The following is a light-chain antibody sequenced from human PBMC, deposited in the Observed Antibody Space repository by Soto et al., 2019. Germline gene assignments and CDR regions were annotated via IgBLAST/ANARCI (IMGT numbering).Light chain of an antibody. Sequence: DIQVTQSPSTLSASVGDRVTITCGASQSIGTWLAWYQQKPGKAPKLLIFDASTLESGVPSRFSGSRSGTDFTLNISSMQPDDFANYYCQQYSDSSAAFGNGTKVDIK. CDR3: QQYSDSSAA. J-gene: IGKJ1*01. CDR2: DAS. CDR1: QSIGTW. V-gene: IGKV1-5*01.